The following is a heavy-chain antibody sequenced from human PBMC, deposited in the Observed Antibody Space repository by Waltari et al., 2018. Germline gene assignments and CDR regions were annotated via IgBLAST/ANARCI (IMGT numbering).Heavy chain of an antibody. CDR2: IYSGGST. CDR3: ASDAFDI. Sequence: EVQLLESGGGLVQPGGSLRLSCAASGFTFSSYAMSWVRQAPGKGLEWVSVIYSGGSTYYADSVKGRFTISRDNSKNTLYLQMNSLRAEDTAVYYCASDAFDIWGQGTMVIVSS. CDR1: GFTFSSYA. J-gene: IGHJ3*02. V-gene: IGHV3-23*03.